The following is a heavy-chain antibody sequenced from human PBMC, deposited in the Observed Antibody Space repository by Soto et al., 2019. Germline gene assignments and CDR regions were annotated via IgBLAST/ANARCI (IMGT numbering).Heavy chain of an antibody. CDR1: GFTFSSYA. CDR2: ISGSGGST. Sequence: PGGSLRLSCAASGFTFSSYAMSWVRQAPGKGLEWVSAISGSGGSTYYADSVKGRFTISRDNSKNTLYLQMNSLRAEDTAVYYYAKDPWRWLQLSYYYYGMDVWGQGTTVTVSS. CDR3: AKDPWRWLQLSYYYYGMDV. J-gene: IGHJ6*02. V-gene: IGHV3-23*01. D-gene: IGHD5-12*01.